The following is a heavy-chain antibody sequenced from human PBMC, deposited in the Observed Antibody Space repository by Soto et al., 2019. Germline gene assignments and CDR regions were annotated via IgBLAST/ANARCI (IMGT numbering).Heavy chain of an antibody. CDR2: IIPIFGTA. J-gene: IGHJ2*01. CDR3: ARGNHRWLQLWYFDL. D-gene: IGHD5-12*01. V-gene: IGHV1-69*12. CDR1: GGTFSSYT. Sequence: QVQLVQSGAEVKKPGSSVTVSCKASGGTFSSYTISWVRQAPGQGLEWMGGIIPIFGTANYAQKFQGRVTSTADETTSTAYMELSSLGAEDTAVYYCARGNHRWLQLWYFDLWGRGTLVTVPS.